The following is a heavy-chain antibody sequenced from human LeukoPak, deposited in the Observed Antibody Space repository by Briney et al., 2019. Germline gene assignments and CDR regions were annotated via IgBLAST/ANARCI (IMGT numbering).Heavy chain of an antibody. D-gene: IGHD3-9*01. J-gene: IGHJ5*02. CDR1: GYTFTGYY. V-gene: IGHV1-2*02. CDR2: INSDSGFT. CDR3: ARNFDMKGFDP. Sequence: ASVKVSCKASGYTFTGYYMNWVRQAPGQGLERMGWINSDSGFTKYAQKFQGRVTMTRDTSITTVYMDLTRLTSDDTAVYYCARNFDMKGFDPWGQGTLVTVSS.